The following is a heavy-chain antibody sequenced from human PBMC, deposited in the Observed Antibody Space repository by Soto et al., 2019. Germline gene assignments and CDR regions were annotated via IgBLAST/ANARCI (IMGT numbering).Heavy chain of an antibody. J-gene: IGHJ6*02. CDR1: GFTFRDYY. CDR3: AREYYYTMDV. CDR2: IDSSTKYT. V-gene: IGHV3-11*05. Sequence: QVQLVESGGGLVRPGGSLRLSCEASGFTFRDYYMTWFRQAPGNGLEWLSYIDSSTKYTNYADSVKGRFTISRDNAKNSLYLQMNSLRADDTALYYCAREYYYTMDVWGQGTRVTVSS.